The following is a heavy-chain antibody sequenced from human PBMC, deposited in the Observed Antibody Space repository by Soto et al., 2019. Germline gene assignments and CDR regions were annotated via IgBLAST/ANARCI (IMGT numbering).Heavy chain of an antibody. D-gene: IGHD1-26*01. CDR2: ISSSSTYI. V-gene: IGHV3-21*03. CDR1: GFTFSHYN. CDR3: AREGSGTYFDY. Sequence: EVQLGESGGGLVKPGGSLRLSCVASGFTFSHYNMNWDRQAPGKGLEWVSSISSSSTYISYADSMKGRFIISRDNAKNSLYLQLSSLRVEDTAVYYCAREGSGTYFDYWGQGTLVTVSP. J-gene: IGHJ4*02.